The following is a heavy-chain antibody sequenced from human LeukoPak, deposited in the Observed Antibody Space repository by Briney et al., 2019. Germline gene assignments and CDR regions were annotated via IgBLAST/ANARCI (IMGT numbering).Heavy chain of an antibody. V-gene: IGHV1-69*05. J-gene: IGHJ6*03. CDR3: ARGDIVVVPAAITPENYYYYYMDV. CDR1: GGTFSSYA. D-gene: IGHD2-2*02. Sequence: ASVKVSCKASGGTFSSYAISWVRQAPGQGLEWMGGIIPIFGTANYAQKFQGRVTITTDESTSTAYMELSSLRSEDTAVYYCARGDIVVVPAAITPENYYYYYMDVWAKGPRSPSP. CDR2: IIPIFGTA.